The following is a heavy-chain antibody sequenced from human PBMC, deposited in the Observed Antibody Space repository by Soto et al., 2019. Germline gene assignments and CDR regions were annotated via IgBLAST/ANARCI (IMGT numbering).Heavy chain of an antibody. CDR2: ISYDGSNE. CDR1: GFTFSSYA. V-gene: IGHV3-30-3*01. CDR3: AREGSRGFLDY. Sequence: QVQLVESGGGVVQPGRSLRLSCAASGFTFSSYAMHWVRQAPGKGLEWVAVISYDGSNEYYADSVKGRFTISRDNSKNTLYLQMNSLRAEDTAVYYCAREGSRGFLDYWGQGTLVTVSS. D-gene: IGHD3-10*01. J-gene: IGHJ4*02.